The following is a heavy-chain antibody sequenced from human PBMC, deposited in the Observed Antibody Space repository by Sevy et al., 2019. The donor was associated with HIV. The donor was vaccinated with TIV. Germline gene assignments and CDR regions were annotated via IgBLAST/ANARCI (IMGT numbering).Heavy chain of an antibody. CDR1: GYTLTELS. CDR3: ATDIAASNWFDP. CDR2: FDPEDGET. V-gene: IGHV1-24*01. D-gene: IGHD6-13*01. J-gene: IGHJ5*02. Sequence: ASVKVSCKVSGYTLTELSMHWVRQAPGKGLEWMGGFDPEDGETIYAQKFQGRVTMTEDTSTDTAYMELSSLRSEDTAVYYCATDIAASNWFDPWGQGTLVTVSS.